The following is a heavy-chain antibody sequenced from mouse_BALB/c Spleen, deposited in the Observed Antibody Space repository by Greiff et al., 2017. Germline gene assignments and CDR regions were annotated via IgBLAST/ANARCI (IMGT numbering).Heavy chain of an antibody. CDR3: ARAHWYFDV. J-gene: IGHJ1*01. CDR1: GFTFSSYA. Sequence: EVQVVESGGGLVKPGGSLKLSCAASGFTFSSYAMSWVRQTPEKRLEWVASISSGGSTYYPDSVKGRFTISRDNARNILYLQMSSLRSEDTAMYYCARAHWYFDVWGAGTTVTVSS. CDR2: ISSGGST. V-gene: IGHV5-6-5*01.